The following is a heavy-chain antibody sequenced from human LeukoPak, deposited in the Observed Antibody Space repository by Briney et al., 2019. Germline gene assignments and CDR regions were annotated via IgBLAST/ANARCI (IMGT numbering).Heavy chain of an antibody. CDR3: ARESHDEVAGWPQLDY. J-gene: IGHJ4*02. CDR1: GFTFSDYY. Sequence: PGGSLRLSCAASGFTFSDYYMSWGRQAPGKGLEWVSYISSSSSYRNYADSVKGPFTISRDHAKNSLYLQMNSLRAEDTAVYYCARESHDEVAGWPQLDYWGQGALVTVSS. CDR2: ISSSSSYR. D-gene: IGHD6-19*01. V-gene: IGHV3-11*06.